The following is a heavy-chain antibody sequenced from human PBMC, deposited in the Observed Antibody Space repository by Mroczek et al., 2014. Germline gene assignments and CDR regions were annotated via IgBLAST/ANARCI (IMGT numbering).Heavy chain of an antibody. CDR3: ARGKNRSGYYRESYYYGMDV. V-gene: IGHV1-2*02. CDR2: INPNSGGT. CDR1: GYTFTGYY. D-gene: IGHD3-3*01. Sequence: QLVESGAEVKKPGASVKVSCKASGYTFTGYYMHWVRQAPGQGLEWMGWINPNSGGTNYAQKFQGRVTMTRDTSISTAYMELSRLRSDDTAVYYCARGKNRSGYYRESYYYGMDVWGQGTTVTVSS. J-gene: IGHJ6*02.